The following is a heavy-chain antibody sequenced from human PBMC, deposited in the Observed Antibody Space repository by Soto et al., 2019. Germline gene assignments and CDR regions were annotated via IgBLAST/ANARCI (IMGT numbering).Heavy chain of an antibody. V-gene: IGHV1-69*13. CDR3: AREAGFSGGSLGHSWFDP. CDR1: GGTFSSYA. J-gene: IGHJ5*02. Sequence: ASVKVSCKASGGTFSSYAISWVRQAPGQGLEWMGGIIPIFGTANYAQKFQGRVTITADESTSTAYMELSSLRSEDTAVYYCAREAGFSGGSLGHSWFDPWGQGTLVTAPQ. CDR2: IIPIFGTA. D-gene: IGHD2-15*01.